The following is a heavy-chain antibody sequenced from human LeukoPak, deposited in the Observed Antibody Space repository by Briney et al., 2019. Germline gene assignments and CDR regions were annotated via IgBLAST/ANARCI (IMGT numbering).Heavy chain of an antibody. CDR3: ARHRDGYNRPFDY. CDR2: LHYSGST. CDR1: GGSISSSGHY. D-gene: IGHD5-24*01. V-gene: IGHV4-39*01. J-gene: IGHJ4*02. Sequence: SETLSLTCTVSGGSISSSGHYWGWIRQPPGKGLEWIASLHYSGSTYHNPSLKSRITISADTSKNQFYLKVSSVAAADTGVYYCARHRDGYNRPFDYWGQGTLVTASS.